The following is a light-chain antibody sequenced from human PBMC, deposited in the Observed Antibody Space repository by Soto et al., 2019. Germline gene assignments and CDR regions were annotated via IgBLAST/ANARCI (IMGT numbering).Light chain of an antibody. CDR3: MQALQTPPWT. CDR2: LGS. Sequence: DIVMTQSPLSLPVTPGEAASISCRSSQSLLHSNGYNYLDWYLQKPGQSPQLLIYLGSHRASGVPDRFSGSGSGTDFTLKISRVEAEDVGVYYRMQALQTPPWTFGQGTKVEIK. CDR1: QSLLHSNGYNY. J-gene: IGKJ1*01. V-gene: IGKV2-28*01.